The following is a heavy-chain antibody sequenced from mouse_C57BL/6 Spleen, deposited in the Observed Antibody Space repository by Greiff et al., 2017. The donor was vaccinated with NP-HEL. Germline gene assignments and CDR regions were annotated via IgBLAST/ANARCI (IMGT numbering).Heavy chain of an antibody. Sequence: VQLKESGAELVRPGASVKLSCTASGFNIKDDYMHWVKQRPEQGLEWIGWIDPENGDTEYASKFQGKATITADTSSNTAYLQLSSLTSEDTAVYYCTTPSYNGYYGFAYWGQGTLVTVSA. V-gene: IGHV14-4*01. CDR1: GFNIKDDY. CDR2: IDPENGDT. CDR3: TTPSYNGYYGFAY. D-gene: IGHD2-3*01. J-gene: IGHJ3*01.